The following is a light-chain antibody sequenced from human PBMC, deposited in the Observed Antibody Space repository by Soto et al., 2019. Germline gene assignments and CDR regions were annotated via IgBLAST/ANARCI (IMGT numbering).Light chain of an antibody. V-gene: IGKV3-20*01. CDR2: GAS. Sequence: EIVLTQSPGTVSLSTGERATLSCRASQSVSSSYLAWYQQKSGQAPRLLIYGASNRATGIPDRFSGSGSGTDFTLTISRLEPEDFAVYYCQQYGRSSWTFGQGTKVDI. CDR3: QQYGRSSWT. CDR1: QSVSSSY. J-gene: IGKJ1*01.